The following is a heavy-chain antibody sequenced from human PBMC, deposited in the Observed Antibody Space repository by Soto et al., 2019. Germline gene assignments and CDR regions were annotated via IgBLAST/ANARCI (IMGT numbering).Heavy chain of an antibody. CDR1: GYTFTSYY. CDR3: ARVYCSGGSCYSVDY. Sequence: ASVKVSCKASGYTFTSYYMHWVRQAPGQGLEWMGIINPSGGSTSYAQKFQGRVTMTRDTSTSTVYMELSSLRSEDTAVYYCARVYCSGGSCYSVDYWGQGTLVTVSS. D-gene: IGHD2-15*01. CDR2: INPSGGST. V-gene: IGHV1-46*01. J-gene: IGHJ4*02.